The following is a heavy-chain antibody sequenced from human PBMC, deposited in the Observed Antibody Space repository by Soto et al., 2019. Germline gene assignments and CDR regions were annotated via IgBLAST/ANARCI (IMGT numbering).Heavy chain of an antibody. Sequence: ASVKVSCKTSGFPFTKNYIHWVRQAPGQGLEWMGIINLSGGSTYAQGLQGRVSMTRDTSTNTVYMDLSSLSSEDTAVYYCARSDPPRYYYYGMDVWG. CDR3: ARSDPPRYYYYGMDV. V-gene: IGHV1-46*01. CDR1: GFPFTKNY. CDR2: INLSGGST. J-gene: IGHJ6*02.